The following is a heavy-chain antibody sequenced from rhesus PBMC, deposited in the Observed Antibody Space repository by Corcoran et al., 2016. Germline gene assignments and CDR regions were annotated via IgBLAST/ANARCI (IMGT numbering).Heavy chain of an antibody. CDR1: GGSISSSNW. CDR3: ARSGSYVTWLAFDF. Sequence: QVQLQESGPGLVKPSETLSLTCAVSGGSISSSNWWSWIRQSPGKGLGLIGYIYGGSGCTSYNPSLSSRVTISTDTSKNQFSLKLSSVTAADTAVYYCARSGSYVTWLAFDFWGRGLRVTVSS. V-gene: IGHV4S7*01. J-gene: IGHJ3*01. D-gene: IGHD4-4*01. CDR2: IYGGSGCT.